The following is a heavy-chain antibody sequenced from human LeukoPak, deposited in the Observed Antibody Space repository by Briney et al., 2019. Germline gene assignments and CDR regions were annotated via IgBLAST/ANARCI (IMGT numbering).Heavy chain of an antibody. CDR3: ARLRYCGGDSKIFQQYYFDY. J-gene: IGHJ4*02. V-gene: IGHV4-39*01. D-gene: IGHD2-21*02. Sequence: SETLSLTCTVSGCSISSSSYYWGWIRQPPGKGLEWLGRIYYSGSTYYNPSLKSRVTISVDTSKNQFSLKLSSVTAADTAVYYCARLRYCGGDSKIFQQYYFDYCGQGTLVTVSS. CDR1: GCSISSSSYY. CDR2: IYYSGST.